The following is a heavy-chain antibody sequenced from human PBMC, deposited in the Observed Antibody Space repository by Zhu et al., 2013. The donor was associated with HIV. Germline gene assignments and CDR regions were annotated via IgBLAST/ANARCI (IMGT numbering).Heavy chain of an antibody. CDR2: IIPIFGTA. Sequence: QVQLVQSGAEVKKPGSSVKVSCKASGGTFSSYAISWVRQAPGQGLEWMGGIIPIFGTANYAQKFQGRVTITADESTSTAYMELSSLRSEDTAVYYCARLYGDSPGFYGMDVWGPRGPRVTGLL. J-gene: IGHJ6*01. CDR1: GGTFSSYA. D-gene: IGHD4-17*01. V-gene: IGHV1-69*01. CDR3: ARLYGDSPGFYGMDV.